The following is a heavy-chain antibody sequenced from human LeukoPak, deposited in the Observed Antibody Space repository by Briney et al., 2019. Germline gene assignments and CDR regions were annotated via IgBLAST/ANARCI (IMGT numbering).Heavy chain of an antibody. Sequence: GGSLRVPCAASGFTFSKYTMNWVRRAPGKGLEWVASISSQENYVYYADSMKGRFTISRDNANNSLNLQLDSLRAEDTAVYYCARAILTVSGTALFYLDFWGQGTLVTVSP. CDR3: ARAILTVSGTALFYLDF. V-gene: IGHV3-21*01. CDR1: GFTFSKYT. CDR2: ISSQENYV. J-gene: IGHJ4*02. D-gene: IGHD6-19*01.